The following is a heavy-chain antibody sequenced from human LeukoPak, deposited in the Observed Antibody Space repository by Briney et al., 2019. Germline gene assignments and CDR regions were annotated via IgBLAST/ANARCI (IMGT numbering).Heavy chain of an antibody. CDR2: IRYDGSNK. CDR3: AXXXXXTFXLXSGXYRGSYYFDY. Sequence: GXSLRXXCAASGFTFSTYGIHWVRQAPGKGLEWVAFIRYDGSNKYYADSVKGRFTISKDNSKNTLFLQMNRLRPEDTAVYYCAXXXXXTFXLXSGXYRGSYYFDYWGQGTLVTVSS. CDR1: GFTFSTYG. J-gene: IGHJ4*02. D-gene: IGHD6-19*01. V-gene: IGHV3-30*02.